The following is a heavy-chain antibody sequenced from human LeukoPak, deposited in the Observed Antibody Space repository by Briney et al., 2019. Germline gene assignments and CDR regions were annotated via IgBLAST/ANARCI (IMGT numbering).Heavy chain of an antibody. J-gene: IGHJ4*02. D-gene: IGHD3-22*01. CDR3: AKGHSSGYYAGLDY. CDR2: ISSSSSYI. V-gene: IGHV3-21*04. CDR1: GFTFSSYS. Sequence: GGSLRLSCAASGFTFSSYSMNWVRQAPGKGLEWVSSISSSSSYIYYADSVKGRFTISRDNAKNSLYLQMNSLRAEDMALYYCAKGHSSGYYAGLDYWGQGTLVTVSS.